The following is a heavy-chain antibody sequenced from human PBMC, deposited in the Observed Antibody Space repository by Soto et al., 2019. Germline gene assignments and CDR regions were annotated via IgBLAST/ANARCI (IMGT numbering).Heavy chain of an antibody. CDR1: GFAVDNKY. CDR2: VYVGGDA. Sequence: GGSLRLSCAASGFAVDNKYMSWVRQAPGKGLEWVSVVYVGGDAYYADSVKGRFTISRDNSKNTLYLQMNSLRAEDTAVYYCAHFDWFIDYWGQGTLVTVSS. V-gene: IGHV3-53*01. J-gene: IGHJ4*02. CDR3: AHFDWFIDY. D-gene: IGHD3-9*01.